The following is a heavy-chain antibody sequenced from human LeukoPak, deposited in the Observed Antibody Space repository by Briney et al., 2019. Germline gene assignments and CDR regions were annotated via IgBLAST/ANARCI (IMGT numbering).Heavy chain of an antibody. J-gene: IGHJ4*02. V-gene: IGHV4-34*01. Sequence: SETLSLTCAVYGGSFSGYYWSWIRQPPGKGLEWIGEINHSGSTNYNPSLKSRVTISVDTSKNQFSLKLSSVTAADTAVYYCARGEKYSYGQGHFDYWGQGTLVTVSS. D-gene: IGHD5-18*01. CDR3: ARGEKYSYGQGHFDY. CDR2: INHSGST. CDR1: GGSFSGYY.